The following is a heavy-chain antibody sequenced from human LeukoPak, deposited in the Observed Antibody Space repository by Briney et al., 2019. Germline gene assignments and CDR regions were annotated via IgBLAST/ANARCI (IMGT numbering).Heavy chain of an antibody. CDR1: GYTFTSSG. Sequence: ASVKVSCKASGYTFTSSGINWVRQAPGQGLEWMGWISAYNGNTNYAQKLQGRVTMTTDTSTSTAYMELRSLRSDDTAVYYCARGLDYYVGDAFDIWGQGTMVTVSS. CDR3: ARGLDYYVGDAFDI. V-gene: IGHV1-18*01. J-gene: IGHJ3*02. CDR2: ISAYNGNT. D-gene: IGHD3-10*02.